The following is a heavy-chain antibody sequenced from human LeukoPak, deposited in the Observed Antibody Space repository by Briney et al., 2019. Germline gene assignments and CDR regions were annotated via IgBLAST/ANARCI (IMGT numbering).Heavy chain of an antibody. CDR1: GFTFSSYA. CDR2: VSGSGGST. CDR3: ARDRGGNEFDY. Sequence: GGSLRLSCAASGFTFSSYAMSWVRQAPGKGLEWVSAVSGSGGSTYYTDSVKGRFTVSRDNSKNTLYLQMNSLRGEDTGVYYCARDRGGNEFDYWGQGTLVTVSS. J-gene: IGHJ4*02. D-gene: IGHD4-23*01. V-gene: IGHV3-23*01.